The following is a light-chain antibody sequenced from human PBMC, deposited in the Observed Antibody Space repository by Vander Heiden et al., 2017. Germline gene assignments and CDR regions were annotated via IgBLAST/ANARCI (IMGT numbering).Light chain of an antibody. CDR3: QSYDDSDQGV. CDR2: EDN. V-gene: IGLV6-57*02. CDR1: GGSIAGNY. J-gene: IGLJ2*01. Sequence: FMLTQPHSMSESPGKTVTISWTGYGGSIAGNYVQWFQQRPGGAPTTVIYEDNRRPSGVPDRFSGSIDRSSNSASLTISGLKTEDEADYYCQSYDDSDQGVIGGGTKLTVL.